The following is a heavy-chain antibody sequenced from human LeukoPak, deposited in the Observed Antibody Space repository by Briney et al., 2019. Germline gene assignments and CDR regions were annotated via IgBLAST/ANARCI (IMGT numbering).Heavy chain of an antibody. V-gene: IGHV4-59*08. CDR1: GGSISSYY. CDR3: ARRHPIGYFDY. J-gene: IGHJ4*02. CDR2: IYYSGST. D-gene: IGHD3-22*01. Sequence: SETLSLTCTVSGGSISSYYWSWIRQPPGKGLEWIGYIYYSGSTNYNPSLKSRVTISVDTSKNQFSLKLSSVTAADTAVYYCARRHPIGYFDYWGQGTLVTVSS.